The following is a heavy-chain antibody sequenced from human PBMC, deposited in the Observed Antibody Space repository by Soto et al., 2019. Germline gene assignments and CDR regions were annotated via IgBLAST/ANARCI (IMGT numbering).Heavy chain of an antibody. CDR3: AKDMGPSPRPPDSLDI. CDR1: GFTFRSYG. D-gene: IGHD3-10*01. J-gene: IGHJ3*02. CDR2: ISHDGKKE. Sequence: ESGGNVVQPGKSLRLSCVASGFTFRSYGMHWVRQAPGKGLEWVATISHDGKKEYYADSVKGRFTVSRDNSRDTIYLEVNSVKTDDTAVYYCAKDMGPSPRPPDSLDIWGQGQWSQCLQ. V-gene: IGHV3-30*18.